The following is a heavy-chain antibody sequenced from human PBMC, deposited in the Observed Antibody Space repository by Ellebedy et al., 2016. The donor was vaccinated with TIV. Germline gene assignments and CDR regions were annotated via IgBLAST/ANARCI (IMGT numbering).Heavy chain of an antibody. CDR1: GFNFSASA. Sequence: GGSLRLSXEASGFNFSASAMQWVRQASGKGPEWVGRIRTKSNDYATEYGGSVKGRFTISRDDSTNTAFLQMNRLKIEDTAVYFCTSTSNWNYGYWGQGTLVTVSS. CDR3: TSTSNWNYGY. V-gene: IGHV3-73*01. CDR2: IRTKSNDYAT. D-gene: IGHD1-7*01. J-gene: IGHJ4*02.